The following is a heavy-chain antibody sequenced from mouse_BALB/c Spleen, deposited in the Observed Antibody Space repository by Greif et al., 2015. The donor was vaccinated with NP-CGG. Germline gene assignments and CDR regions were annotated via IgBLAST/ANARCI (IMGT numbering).Heavy chain of an antibody. CDR3: ARDAGYDSFAY. J-gene: IGHJ3*01. Sequence: EVKLVESGGGLVKPGGSLKLSCAASGFTFSSYAMSWVRQSPEKRLEWVAEISSGGSYTYYPDTVTGRFTISRDNAKNTRYLEMSSLRSEDTAMYYCARDAGYDSFAYWGQGTLVTVSA. CDR1: GFTFSSYA. V-gene: IGHV5-9-4*01. CDR2: ISSGGSYT. D-gene: IGHD2-2*01.